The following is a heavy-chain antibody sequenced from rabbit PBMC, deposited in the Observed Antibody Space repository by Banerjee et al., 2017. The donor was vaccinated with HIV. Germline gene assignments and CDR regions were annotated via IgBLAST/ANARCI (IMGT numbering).Heavy chain of an antibody. CDR1: GFSFSSSYY. CDR2: IYAGSSGST. V-gene: IGHV1S40*01. Sequence: QSLEESGGDLVKPGASLTLTCTASGFSFSSSYYMCWVRQAPGKGLEWIACIYAGSSGSTYYASWAKGRFTISKTSSTTVTLQMTSLTAADTATYFCARAYASSSGVSHYAFDPWGPGTLVTVS. J-gene: IGHJ2*01. CDR3: ARAYASSSGVSHYAFDP. D-gene: IGHD1-1*01.